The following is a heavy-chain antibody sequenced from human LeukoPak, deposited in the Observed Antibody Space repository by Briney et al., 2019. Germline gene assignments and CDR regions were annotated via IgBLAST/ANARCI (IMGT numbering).Heavy chain of an antibody. D-gene: IGHD3-22*01. CDR3: ARGRRRGYYYDSSGYAHFDY. CDR2: INHSGST. CDR1: GGSISSYY. V-gene: IGHV4-34*01. J-gene: IGHJ4*02. Sequence: SETLSLTCTVSGGSISSYYWSWIRQPPGKGLEWIGEINHSGSTNYNPSLKSRVTISVDTSKNQFSLKLSSVTAADTAVYYCARGRRRGYYYDSSGYAHFDYWGQGTLVTVSS.